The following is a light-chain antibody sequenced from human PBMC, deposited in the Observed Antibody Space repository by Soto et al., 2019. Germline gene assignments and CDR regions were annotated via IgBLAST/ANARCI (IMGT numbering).Light chain of an antibody. Sequence: DIQMTQSPSSLSASVGDRVTITCRASQSISSYLNWYQQKPGKAPKLLIYAASSLQSGVPSRFSGSGSGTDVTLTISSLQPEEVATYYCQQSYSTPLTFGGGTKVEIK. CDR2: AAS. CDR3: QQSYSTPLT. CDR1: QSISSY. V-gene: IGKV1-39*01. J-gene: IGKJ4*01.